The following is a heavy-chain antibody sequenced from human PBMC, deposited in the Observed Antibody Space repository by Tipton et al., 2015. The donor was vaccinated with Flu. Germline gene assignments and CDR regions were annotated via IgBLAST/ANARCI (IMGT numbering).Heavy chain of an antibody. V-gene: IGHV3-30-3*01. D-gene: IGHD6-19*01. J-gene: IGHJ6*02. Sequence: SLRLSCAASGFTFSSYAMHWVRQAPGKGLEWVAVISYDGSNKYYADSVKGRFTISRDNSKNTLYLQMNSLRAEDTAVYYCARDLGLGGWFLVRLLYGMDVWGQGTTVTVSS. CDR1: GFTFSSYA. CDR2: ISYDGSNK. CDR3: ARDLGLGGWFLVRLLYGMDV.